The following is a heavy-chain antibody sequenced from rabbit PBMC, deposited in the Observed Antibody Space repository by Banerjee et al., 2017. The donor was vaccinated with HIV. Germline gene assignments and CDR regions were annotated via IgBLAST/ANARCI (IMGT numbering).Heavy chain of an antibody. V-gene: IGHV1S45*01. CDR1: GFDFSSYG. J-gene: IGHJ6*01. Sequence: QEQLVESGGGLVQPGGSLKLSCKASGFDFSSYGVSWVRQAPGKGLEWIGCIGVGSGGTYYSSWAKGRFTISKTSSTTVTLQMTGLPAADTATYFCARRGYSDNVLSPYYGMDLWGPGTLVTVS. CDR2: IGVGSGGT. CDR3: ARRGYSDNVLSPYYGMDL. D-gene: IGHD7-1*01.